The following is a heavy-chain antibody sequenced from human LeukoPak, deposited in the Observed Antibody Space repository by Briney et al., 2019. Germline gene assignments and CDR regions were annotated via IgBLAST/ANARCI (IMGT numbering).Heavy chain of an antibody. Sequence: ASVKVSCKASGGTFSSYAISWVRQAPGQGLEWMGGIIPIFGTANYAQKLQGRVTMTTDTSTSTAYMELRSLRSDDTAVYYCAREGGGYLYDYWGQGTLVTVSS. D-gene: IGHD3-16*01. J-gene: IGHJ4*02. V-gene: IGHV1-69*05. CDR1: GGTFSSYA. CDR3: AREGGGYLYDY. CDR2: IIPIFGTA.